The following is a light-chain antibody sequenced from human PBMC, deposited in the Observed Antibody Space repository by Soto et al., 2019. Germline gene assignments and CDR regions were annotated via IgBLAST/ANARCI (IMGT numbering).Light chain of an antibody. CDR1: SSNIGAGYD. V-gene: IGLV1-40*01. J-gene: IGLJ1*01. CDR3: QSYDTSLSGSKV. CDR2: DNN. Sequence: QSVLTQPPSVSGAPGQRVTISCTGSSSNIGAGYDVHWYQLLPGTAPKLLIYDNNNRPSGVPHRFSGSKSDTSASLAITGLLAEDEADYYCQSYDTSLSGSKVFGTGTKLTVL.